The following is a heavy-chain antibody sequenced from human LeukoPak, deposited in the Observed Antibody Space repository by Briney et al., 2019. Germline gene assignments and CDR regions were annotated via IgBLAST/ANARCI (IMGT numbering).Heavy chain of an antibody. CDR2: INHSGST. CDR1: GGSISNYY. CDR3: ARGAANFKVDP. J-gene: IGHJ5*02. D-gene: IGHD5-18*01. Sequence: PSETLSLTCTVSGGSISNYYWSWIRQPPGKGLEWIGEINHSGSTNYNPSLKSRVTISVDTSKNQFSLKLSSVTAADTAVYYCARGAANFKVDPWGQGTLVTVSS. V-gene: IGHV4-34*01.